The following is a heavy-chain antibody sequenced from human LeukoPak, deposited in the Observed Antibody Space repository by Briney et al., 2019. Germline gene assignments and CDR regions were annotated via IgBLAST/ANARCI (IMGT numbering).Heavy chain of an antibody. D-gene: IGHD6-13*01. CDR1: GFTFSSYE. CDR2: ISSSGSTM. CDR3: ASSSWYALDY. V-gene: IGHV3-48*03. J-gene: IGHJ4*02. Sequence: PGGSLRLSCAASGFTFSSYEINWVRQAPGKGLEWISYISSSGSTMYYADSVKCRFTISRDNAKNSLYLQMNSLRAEDTAIYYCASSSWYALDYWGQGTLVTVSS.